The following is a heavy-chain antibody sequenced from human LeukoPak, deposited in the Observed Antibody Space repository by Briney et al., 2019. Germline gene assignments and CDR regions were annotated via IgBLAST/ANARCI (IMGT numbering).Heavy chain of an antibody. CDR3: ARDRVLTGYYLSLGY. CDR1: GYTFTSYG. J-gene: IGHJ4*02. D-gene: IGHD3-9*01. Sequence: ASVKVSCKASGYTFTSYGISWVRQAPGQGLEWMGWISAYNGNTNYAQKLQGRVTMTTDTSTSTAYMELRSLRSDDTAVYYCARDRVLTGYYLSLGYWGQGTLVTVSS. V-gene: IGHV1-18*01. CDR2: ISAYNGNT.